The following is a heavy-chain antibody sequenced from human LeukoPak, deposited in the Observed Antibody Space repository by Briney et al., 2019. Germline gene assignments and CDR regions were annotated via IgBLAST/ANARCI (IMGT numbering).Heavy chain of an antibody. CDR1: GGSISSGGYY. J-gene: IGHJ6*02. CDR3: ARAGRYSSLPRGGYYYGMDV. V-gene: IGHV4-31*03. Sequence: NPSETLSLTCTVSGGSISSGGYYWSWIRQHPGKGLEWIGYIYYSGSTYYNPSLKSRVTISVDTSKNQFSLKLSSVTAADTAVYYCARAGRYSSLPRGGYYYGMDVWGQGTTVTVSS. CDR2: IYYSGST. D-gene: IGHD6-13*01.